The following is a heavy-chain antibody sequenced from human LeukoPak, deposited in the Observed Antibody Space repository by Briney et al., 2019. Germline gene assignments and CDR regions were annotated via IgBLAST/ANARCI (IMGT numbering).Heavy chain of an antibody. J-gene: IGHJ6*03. V-gene: IGHV3-30*02. Sequence: GGSLRLSCAASGFTFSSYGMHWVRQAPGKGLEWVAFIRYDGSEKYYADSVKGRFTISRDNSKNTLYLQMNSLRADDTAVYYCANRGSSGYYYMDVWDRGTAVTVSS. CDR1: GFTFSSYG. D-gene: IGHD3-22*01. CDR3: ANRGSSGYYYMDV. CDR2: IRYDGSEK.